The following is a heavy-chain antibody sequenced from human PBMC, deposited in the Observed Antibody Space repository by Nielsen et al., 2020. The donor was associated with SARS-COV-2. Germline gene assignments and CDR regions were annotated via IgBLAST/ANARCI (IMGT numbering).Heavy chain of an antibody. CDR1: GFTFSSYA. D-gene: IGHD4-17*01. V-gene: IGHV3-15*01. CDR2: IKSKTDGGTT. Sequence: LSLTCAASGFTFSSYAMHWVRQAPGKGLEWVGRIKSKTDGGTTDYAAPVKGRFTISRDDSKNTLYLQMNSLKTEDTAVYYCTTDRYGDYVFSYYYYYMDVWGKGTTVTVSS. J-gene: IGHJ6*03. CDR3: TTDRYGDYVFSYYYYYMDV.